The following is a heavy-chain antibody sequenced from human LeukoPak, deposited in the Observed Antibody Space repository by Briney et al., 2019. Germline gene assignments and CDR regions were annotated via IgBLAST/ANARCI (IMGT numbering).Heavy chain of an antibody. CDR2: ISAYNGNT. D-gene: IGHD3-10*01. J-gene: IGHJ3*02. CDR1: GYTFTGYY. V-gene: IGHV1-18*04. Sequence: ASVKVSCKASGYTFTGYYMHWVRQAPGQGLEWMGWISAYNGNTNYARKLQGRVTMTTDTSTSTAYMELTSLRSDDTAVYYCAREGFGALGAFDIWGQGTMVTVSS. CDR3: AREGFGALGAFDI.